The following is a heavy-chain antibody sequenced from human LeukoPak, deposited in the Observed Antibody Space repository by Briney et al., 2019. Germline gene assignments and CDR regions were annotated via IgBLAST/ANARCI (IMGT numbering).Heavy chain of an antibody. Sequence: ASVKVSCKASGYTFTSYGISWVRQAPGQGLEWMGWISAYNGNTNYAQKLQGRVTMTTDTSTSTAYMELRSLRSDDTAVYYCAGDRLAYCGGDCYWVYWGQGTLVTVSS. CDR1: GYTFTSYG. CDR2: ISAYNGNT. J-gene: IGHJ4*02. CDR3: AGDRLAYCGGDCYWVY. D-gene: IGHD2-21*02. V-gene: IGHV1-18*01.